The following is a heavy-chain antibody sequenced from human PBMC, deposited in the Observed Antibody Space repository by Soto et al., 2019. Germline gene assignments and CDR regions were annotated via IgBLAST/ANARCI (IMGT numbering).Heavy chain of an antibody. J-gene: IGHJ4*02. Sequence: EVQLLESGGGLVQPGGSLRLSCAASGFIFSSFAMSWVRQAPGKGLEWVSVISGSGGGTYYADSMKGRFTISRDNSKNTLYLQMYSLRVEDTAVYYCARESDHWGQGTLVTVSS. CDR1: GFIFSSFA. CDR3: ARESDH. V-gene: IGHV3-23*01. CDR2: ISGSGGGT.